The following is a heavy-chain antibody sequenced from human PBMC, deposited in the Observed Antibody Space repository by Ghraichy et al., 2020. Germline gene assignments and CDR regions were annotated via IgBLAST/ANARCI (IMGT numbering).Heavy chain of an antibody. CDR3: AKTYYYDSSGYPANYYYGMDV. CDR1: GFTFSSYS. V-gene: IGHV3-21*01. Sequence: GESLNISCAASGFTFSSYSMDWVRQAPGKGLEWVSSISSSSSYIYYADSVKGRFTISRDNANNSLYLQMNSLRAEDTAVYYCAKTYYYDSSGYPANYYYGMDVWGQGTTVTVSS. J-gene: IGHJ6*02. CDR2: ISSSSSYI. D-gene: IGHD3-22*01.